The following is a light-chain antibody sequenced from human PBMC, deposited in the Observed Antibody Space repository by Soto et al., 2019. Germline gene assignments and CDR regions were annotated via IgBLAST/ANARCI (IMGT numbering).Light chain of an antibody. CDR2: GAS. Sequence: ILLTQSPGTLSLSPGERATLSCGARQSVSNNYLAWYQQKPGHAPRLLIYGASNRATGIPDRLSGSGSGTDFTLTISRLEPEDFAVYYCQQYGSSGTFGQGTKVDIK. CDR3: QQYGSSGT. J-gene: IGKJ1*01. V-gene: IGKV3-20*01. CDR1: QSVSNNY.